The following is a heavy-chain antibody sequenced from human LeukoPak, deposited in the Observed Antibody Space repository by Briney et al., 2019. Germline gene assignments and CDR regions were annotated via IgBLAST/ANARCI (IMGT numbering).Heavy chain of an antibody. Sequence: ASVKVSCKASGYTFTGYYMHWVRQAPGQGLEWMGWINPNSGGTNYAQKFQGRVTMTRDTSISTAYMELSRLRSDDTAVYYCARGKGIQLWGGRSYYYYYYMDVWGKGTTVTISS. D-gene: IGHD5-18*01. CDR2: INPNSGGT. CDR1: GYTFTGYY. J-gene: IGHJ6*03. CDR3: ARGKGIQLWGGRSYYYYYYMDV. V-gene: IGHV1-2*02.